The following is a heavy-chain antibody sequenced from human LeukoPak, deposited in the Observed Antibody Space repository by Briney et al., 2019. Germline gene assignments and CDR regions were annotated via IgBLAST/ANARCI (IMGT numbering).Heavy chain of an antibody. Sequence: ASVKVSCKASGGTFSSNAISWVRQAPGQGLEWMGGIIPMFGTANYAQKFQGRVTITADESTSTAYMELSSLRSEGTAVYYCARLLRYFDWSFDYWGQGTLVTVSS. CDR1: GGTFSSNA. CDR2: IIPMFGTA. J-gene: IGHJ4*02. CDR3: ARLLRYFDWSFDY. D-gene: IGHD3-9*01. V-gene: IGHV1-69*01.